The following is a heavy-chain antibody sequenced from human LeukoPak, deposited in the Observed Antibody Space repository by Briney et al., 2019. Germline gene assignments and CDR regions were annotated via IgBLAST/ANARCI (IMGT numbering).Heavy chain of an antibody. D-gene: IGHD3-22*01. Sequence: GASVKVSCKASGYTFTGYYMHWVRQAPGQGLEWMGRINPNSGGTNYAQKFQGRVTMTRDTSISTAYMELSRLRSDDTAVYYCASEPRYYYDSSGYYYRGQGTLVTVSS. CDR2: INPNSGGT. V-gene: IGHV1-2*06. CDR1: GYTFTGYY. CDR3: ASEPRYYYDSSGYYY. J-gene: IGHJ4*02.